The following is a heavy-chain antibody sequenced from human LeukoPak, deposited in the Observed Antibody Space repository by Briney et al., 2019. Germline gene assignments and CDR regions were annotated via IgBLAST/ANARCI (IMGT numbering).Heavy chain of an antibody. Sequence: SVKVSCKASGGTFSSYAISWVRQAPGQGLEWMGRIIPIFGTANYAQKFQGRVTITADKSTSTAYMELSSLRFEDTAVYYCARDRPVTTGGGFDYWGQGTLVTVSS. CDR3: ARDRPVTTGGGFDY. V-gene: IGHV1-69*06. CDR2: IIPIFGTA. D-gene: IGHD4-17*01. CDR1: GGTFSSYA. J-gene: IGHJ4*02.